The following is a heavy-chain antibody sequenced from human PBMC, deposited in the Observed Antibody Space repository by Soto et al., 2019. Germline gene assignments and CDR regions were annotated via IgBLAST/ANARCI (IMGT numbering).Heavy chain of an antibody. V-gene: IGHV3-30-3*01. J-gene: IGHJ3*02. CDR1: GFTFSSYA. CDR2: ISYDGSNK. CDR3: AREQYSSGWYGGAFDI. Sequence: QVQLVESGGGVVQPGRSLRLSCAASGFTFSSYAMHWVGQAPGKGLEWVAVISYDGSNKYYADSVKGRFTISRDNSKNTLYLQMNSLRAEDTAVYYCAREQYSSGWYGGAFDIWGQGTMVTVSS. D-gene: IGHD6-19*01.